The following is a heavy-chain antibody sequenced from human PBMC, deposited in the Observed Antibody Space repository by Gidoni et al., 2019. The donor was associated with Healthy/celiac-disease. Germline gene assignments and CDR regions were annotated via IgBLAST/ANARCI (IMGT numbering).Heavy chain of an antibody. CDR2: ISSSSSTI. Sequence: EVQLVESGGGVVQPGGSLRLRWSTSGLPFSCHRINWVRHAPGKGMEWVSYISSSSSTIYYADSVKGRFTISRDNAKNSLYLQMNSLRDEDTAVYYCARRYGSGSYYTDYYYGMDVWGQGTTVTVSS. CDR1: GLPFSCHR. D-gene: IGHD3-10*01. V-gene: IGHV3-48*02. CDR3: ARRYGSGSYYTDYYYGMDV. J-gene: IGHJ6*02.